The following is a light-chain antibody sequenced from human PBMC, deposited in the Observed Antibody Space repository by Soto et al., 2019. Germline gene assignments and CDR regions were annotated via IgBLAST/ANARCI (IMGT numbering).Light chain of an antibody. CDR3: QQLNSYPPFT. J-gene: IGKJ3*01. CDR1: QGISSY. V-gene: IGKV1-9*01. Sequence: DIQLTQSPSFLSASVGDRVTITCRASQGISSYLAWYQQKPGKAPKLLIYAASTLQSGVPSRFSGSGSGTEFTRTISILQPEDFATYYCQQLNSYPPFTFGPGTKVDIK. CDR2: AAS.